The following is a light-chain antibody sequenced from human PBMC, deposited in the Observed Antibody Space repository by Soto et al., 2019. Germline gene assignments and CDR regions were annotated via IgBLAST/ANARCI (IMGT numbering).Light chain of an antibody. CDR2: DAS. J-gene: IGKJ1*01. CDR1: QSVSSY. Sequence: EMVLTQSPDTLSLSPGERATLSCRASQSVSSYLAWYQQKPGQAPRLLIYDASNRATGIPARFSGSGSGTDFTLTISSLEPEDFAVYYCQQRSNWTFGQETKVDIK. V-gene: IGKV3-11*01. CDR3: QQRSNWT.